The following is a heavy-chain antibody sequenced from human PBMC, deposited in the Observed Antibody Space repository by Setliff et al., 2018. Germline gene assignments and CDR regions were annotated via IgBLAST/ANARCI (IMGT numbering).Heavy chain of an antibody. CDR2: IKKDGSET. D-gene: IGHD3-10*01. J-gene: IGHJ4*02. CDR1: GFTFSTYW. V-gene: IGHV3-7*03. Sequence: GGSLRLSCAASGFTFSTYWMTWVRQAPGKGLECVANIKKDGSETHYVDSVKGRFIISRDNAKDSLYLQMNSLRGEDTAVYYCAREQFVGDYWGQGTLVTVSS. CDR3: AREQFVGDY.